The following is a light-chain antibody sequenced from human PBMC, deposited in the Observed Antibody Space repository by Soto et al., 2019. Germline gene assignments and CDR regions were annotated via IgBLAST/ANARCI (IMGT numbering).Light chain of an antibody. CDR3: QQRASWPPFT. Sequence: EVILTQFPGTLYMSPGESATLSCRASENISTSLAWYQHRPGQPPRLLIFDAFNRATGIPPRFSGGGSGTDFTLTISGLEPEDFAVYYCQQRASWPPFTFGGGTKVEIK. V-gene: IGKV3-11*01. CDR1: ENISTS. J-gene: IGKJ4*01. CDR2: DAF.